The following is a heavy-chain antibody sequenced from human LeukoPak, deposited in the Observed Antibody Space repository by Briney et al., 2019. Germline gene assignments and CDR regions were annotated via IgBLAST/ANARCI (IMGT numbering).Heavy chain of an antibody. J-gene: IGHJ4*02. CDR3: ATSGRGYNYGHDY. D-gene: IGHD5-18*01. V-gene: IGHV4-31*03. CDR2: IYYSGST. CDR1: GGSISSGGYY. Sequence: PSETLSLTCTVSGGSISSGGYYWTWLRQHPGKGLEWIGYIYYSGSTYYNPSLKSRVTMSVDTSKNQFSLKLTSVTAADTAVYYCATSGRGYNYGHDYWGQGTLVTVSS.